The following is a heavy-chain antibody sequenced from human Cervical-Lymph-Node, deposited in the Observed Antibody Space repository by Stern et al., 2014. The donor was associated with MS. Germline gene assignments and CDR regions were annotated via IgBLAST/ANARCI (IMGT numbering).Heavy chain of an antibody. CDR2: ISWDDDK. CDR3: AHRRAGGTCDS. CDR1: GFSFSTSGVG. J-gene: IGHJ4*02. V-gene: IGHV2-5*02. Sequence: QVTLRESGPTLVKPTQTLTLTCTFSGFSFSTSGVGVGWLRQPPGQALEWLGLISWDDDKRFSPSSKSRLTIPKATFQNTAVPNMTNMDPADTATYYCAHRRAGGTCDSWGQGTLVIVSS. D-gene: IGHD2-15*01.